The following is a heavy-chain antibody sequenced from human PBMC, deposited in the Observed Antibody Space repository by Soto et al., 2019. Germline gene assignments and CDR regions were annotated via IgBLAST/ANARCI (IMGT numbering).Heavy chain of an antibody. D-gene: IGHD6-13*01. J-gene: IGHJ4*02. Sequence: ASVKVSCKASGYTFTSYGISWVRQAPGQGLEWMGWISAYNGNTNYAQKLQGRVTMTTDTSTSTAYMELRSLRSDDTAVYYCARGGVSRGSSWRTFDYWGQGTLVTVSS. CDR2: ISAYNGNT. CDR3: ARGGVSRGSSWRTFDY. V-gene: IGHV1-18*01. CDR1: GYTFTSYG.